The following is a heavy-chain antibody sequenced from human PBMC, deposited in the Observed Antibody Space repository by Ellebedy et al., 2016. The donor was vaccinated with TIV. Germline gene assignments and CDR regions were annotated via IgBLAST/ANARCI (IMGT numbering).Heavy chain of an antibody. CDR3: ARDPVGVGPAFDI. CDR2: ISYDANNK. J-gene: IGHJ3*02. CDR1: GFTFSSYP. V-gene: IGHV3-30*04. D-gene: IGHD4-23*01. Sequence: GESLKISCTVSGFTFSSYPIHWVRLAPGKGLEWVALISYDANNKYYADSVKGRFTISRDNSKDTLYLQVNSLRAEDTAVYYCARDPVGVGPAFDIWGQGTMVTVSS.